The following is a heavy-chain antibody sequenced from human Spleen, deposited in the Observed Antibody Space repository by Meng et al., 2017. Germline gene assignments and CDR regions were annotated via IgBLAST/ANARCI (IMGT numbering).Heavy chain of an antibody. V-gene: IGHV3-23*01. CDR2: ISGSGYNT. CDR1: AFTFSSYA. J-gene: IGHJ5*02. D-gene: IGHD2-2*01. CDR3: VVGLVFDH. Sequence: EVQLLESGGGLVEPGGSLRLSCAASAFTFSSYAMNWVRQAPGKGLEWVSSISGSGYNTNYADSVKGRFTISRDNSKNTLYLQMNSLRAEDTALYYCVVGLVFDHWGQGTLVTVSS.